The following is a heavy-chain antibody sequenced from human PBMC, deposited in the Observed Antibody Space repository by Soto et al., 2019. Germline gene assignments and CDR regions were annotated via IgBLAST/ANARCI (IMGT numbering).Heavy chain of an antibody. CDR2: ISYDGSNK. Sequence: QVQLVESGGGVVQPGRSLRLSCAASGFTFSSYGMHWVRQAPGKGLEWVAVISYDGSNKYYADSVKGRFTISRDNSKNTLYLQMKSLRSEDTAVYYCATSYGDYVHWCFDLWGRGTLVTVSS. CDR1: GFTFSSYG. V-gene: IGHV3-30*03. D-gene: IGHD4-17*01. J-gene: IGHJ2*01. CDR3: ATSYGDYVHWCFDL.